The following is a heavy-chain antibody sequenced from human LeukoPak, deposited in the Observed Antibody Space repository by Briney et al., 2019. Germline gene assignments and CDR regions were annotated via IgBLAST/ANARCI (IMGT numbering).Heavy chain of an antibody. CDR2: INPNSGGT. Sequence: ASVKVSCKASGYTFTGYYMHWVRQAPGQGPEWMGWINPNSGGTNYAQKFQGRVTMTRDTSISTAYMELSRLRSDDTAVYYCATYSSGWYEYFDYWGQGTLVTVSS. CDR3: ATYSSGWYEYFDY. CDR1: GYTFTGYY. D-gene: IGHD6-19*01. J-gene: IGHJ4*02. V-gene: IGHV1-2*02.